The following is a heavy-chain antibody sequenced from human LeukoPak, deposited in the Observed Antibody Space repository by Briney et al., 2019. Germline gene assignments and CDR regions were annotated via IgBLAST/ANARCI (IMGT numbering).Heavy chain of an antibody. V-gene: IGHV3-7*01. Sequence: GGSLGLSCAASGFTFSSYWMSWVRQAPGKGLEWVANIRQDGSDKYSVDSVKGRFTISRDNAKNSLYLQMNSLRAEDTAVYYCARVDDYGSGSFYGPLDYWGQGIVVTVSS. CDR3: ARVDDYGSGSFYGPLDY. CDR2: IRQDGSDK. J-gene: IGHJ4*02. CDR1: GFTFSSYW. D-gene: IGHD3-10*01.